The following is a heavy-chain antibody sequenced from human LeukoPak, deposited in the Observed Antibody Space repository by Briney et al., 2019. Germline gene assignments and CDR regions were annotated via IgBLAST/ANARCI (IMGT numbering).Heavy chain of an antibody. J-gene: IGHJ4*02. Sequence: GESLKISCKGPGYIFGSYWIGWVRQMPGKGLEWMGIIYPDDSDTRYSPSFQGQVTISADKSISTAFLQWSSLKASDTAMYYCARRSGSYSNWRFDYWGQGTLVSVTS. D-gene: IGHD1-26*01. CDR2: IYPDDSDT. CDR3: ARRSGSYSNWRFDY. CDR1: GYIFGSYW. V-gene: IGHV5-51*01.